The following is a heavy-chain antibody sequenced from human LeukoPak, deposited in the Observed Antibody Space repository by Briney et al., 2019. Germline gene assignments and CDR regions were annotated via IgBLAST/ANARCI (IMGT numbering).Heavy chain of an antibody. CDR2: INAGNGNT. CDR3: AKLGSWETGYCSSTRCYHYFDY. CDR1: GYTFTSYA. Sequence: ASVKVSFKASGYTFTSYAMHWVRQAPGQRLEWMGWINAGNGNTKYSQKFQGRVTITRDTSASTAYMELSSLRSEDTAVYYCAKLGSWETGYCSSTRCYHYFDYWGQGTLVTVSS. V-gene: IGHV1-3*01. D-gene: IGHD2-2*01. J-gene: IGHJ4*02.